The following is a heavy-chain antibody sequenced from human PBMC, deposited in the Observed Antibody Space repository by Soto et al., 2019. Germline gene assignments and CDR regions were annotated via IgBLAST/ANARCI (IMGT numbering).Heavy chain of an antibody. V-gene: IGHV3-7*01. Sequence: GSLRLSCAASGFTFSYYWMTWVRQAPGKGLEWVANIKQDGSERYYGDSVKGRFTISRDNAKNSLFLQMNSLRAEDTAMYYCARYSSDFKGFDSWGQGALVTVSS. D-gene: IGHD3-3*01. CDR3: ARYSSDFKGFDS. CDR1: GFTFSYYW. CDR2: IKQDGSER. J-gene: IGHJ5*01.